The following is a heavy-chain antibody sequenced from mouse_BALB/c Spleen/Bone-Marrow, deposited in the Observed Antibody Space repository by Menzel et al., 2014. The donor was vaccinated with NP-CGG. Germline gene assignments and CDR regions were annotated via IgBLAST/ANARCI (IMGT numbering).Heavy chain of an antibody. D-gene: IGHD3-2*01. Sequence: VQLVESGTELAKPGASVKMSCKASDYTFTSYWMHWVKLRPGQGLEWIGYINPSTGYTEYNQNFKDKATLTADKSSITAYMQLSSLTSEDSAVYYCTRSTGAMDYWGQGTSVTVSS. CDR3: TRSTGAMDY. CDR1: DYTFTSYW. J-gene: IGHJ4*01. CDR2: INPSTGYT. V-gene: IGHV1-7*01.